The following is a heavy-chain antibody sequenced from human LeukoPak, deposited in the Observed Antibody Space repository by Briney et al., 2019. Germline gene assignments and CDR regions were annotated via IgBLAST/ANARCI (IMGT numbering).Heavy chain of an antibody. V-gene: IGHV4-4*07. J-gene: IGHJ5*02. D-gene: IGHD4-11*01. CDR2: IYTSGST. CDR3: ARGTCSNYVHNWFDP. Sequence: SETLSLTCTVSGGSISSYYWSWIRQPAGKGLEWIGRIYTSGSTNYNPSLKSRVTMSVDTSKNQFSLKLSSVTDADTAVYYCARGTCSNYVHNWFDPWGQGTLVTVSS. CDR1: GGSISSYY.